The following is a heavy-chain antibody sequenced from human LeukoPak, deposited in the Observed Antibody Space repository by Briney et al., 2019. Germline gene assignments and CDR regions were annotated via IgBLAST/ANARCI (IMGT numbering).Heavy chain of an antibody. D-gene: IGHD5-18*01. Sequence: SVKVSCKASGGTFSSYAISWVRQAPGQGLEWMGGIIPIFGTANYAQKFQGRVTITADESTSTAYVELSSLRSEDTAVYYCARESISPGTAMVPDVFDIWGQGTMVTVSS. V-gene: IGHV1-69*13. CDR2: IIPIFGTA. J-gene: IGHJ3*02. CDR1: GGTFSSYA. CDR3: ARESISPGTAMVPDVFDI.